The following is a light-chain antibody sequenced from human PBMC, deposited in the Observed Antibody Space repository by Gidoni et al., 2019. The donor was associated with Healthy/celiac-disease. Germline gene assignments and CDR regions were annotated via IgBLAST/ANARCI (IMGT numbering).Light chain of an antibody. J-gene: IGLJ2*01. V-gene: IGLV2-23*02. CDR3: CSYAAGSTVL. Sequence: QSALTQPASVSGAPGQAITISCTGTSSDVGSYNLVSWYQQHPGKAPKVMIYEVSKRPSGVSHRFSGSKSGTTASLTISGLQAEDEADYYCCSYAAGSTVLFGGGTKLTVL. CDR2: EVS. CDR1: SSDVGSYNL.